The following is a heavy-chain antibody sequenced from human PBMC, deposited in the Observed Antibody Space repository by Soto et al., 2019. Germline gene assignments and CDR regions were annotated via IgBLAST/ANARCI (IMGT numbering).Heavy chain of an antibody. D-gene: IGHD5-12*01. CDR1: GFTFSSYG. Sequence: GGSLRLSCAASGFTFSSYGMHWVRQAPGKGLEWVAVISYDGSNKYYADSVEGRFTISRDNSKNTLYLQMNSLRAEDTAVYYCAKAGYSGYQRVYYYYGMDVWGQGTTVTVSS. V-gene: IGHV3-30*18. CDR2: ISYDGSNK. J-gene: IGHJ6*02. CDR3: AKAGYSGYQRVYYYYGMDV.